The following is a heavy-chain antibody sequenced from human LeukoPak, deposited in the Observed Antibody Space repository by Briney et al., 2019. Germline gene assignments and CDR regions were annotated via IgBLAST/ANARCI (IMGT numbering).Heavy chain of an antibody. CDR3: ARVGYTSYYYYGMDV. J-gene: IGHJ6*02. Sequence: PGWSLTLSCAAFGFTFRSYAMHWVRQAQGQELEYLSFISSNGRSKYYATSVKGRFTISRDNSKNTLYLQMGSLRAENMAVYYCARVGYTSYYYYGMDVWGQGTTVTVSS. CDR2: ISSNGRSK. CDR1: GFTFRSYA. V-gene: IGHV3-64*01. D-gene: IGHD6-13*01.